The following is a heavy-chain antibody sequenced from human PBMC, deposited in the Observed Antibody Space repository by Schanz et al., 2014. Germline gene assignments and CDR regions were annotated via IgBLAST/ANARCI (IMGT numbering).Heavy chain of an antibody. V-gene: IGHV4-34*01. Sequence: QVQLQQWGAGLLKPSETLSLTCAVYGGSFSGYFWSWTRQSPEKGLEWIGQISHSGRTTYNPSLKSRATISVHTSKNQFFLKLGSVPAADTAVYYCARHLAESAAAAFDSWGQGTLVAVSS. CDR3: ARHLAESAAAAFDS. CDR1: GGSFSGYF. CDR2: ISHSGRT. J-gene: IGHJ4*02. D-gene: IGHD2-2*01.